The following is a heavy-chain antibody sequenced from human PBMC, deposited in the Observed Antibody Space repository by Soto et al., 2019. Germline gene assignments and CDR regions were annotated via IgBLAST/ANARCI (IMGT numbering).Heavy chain of an antibody. D-gene: IGHD6-19*01. CDR2: ISYDGSNK. V-gene: IGHV3-30-3*01. CDR1: GFTFSSYA. Sequence: PGGSLRLSCAASGFTFSSYAMHWVRQAPGKGLEWVAVISYDGSNKYYADSVKGRFTISRDNSKNTLYLQMNSLRAEDTAVYYCARDNVAGTENYYYYGMDVWGQGTTVTVS. J-gene: IGHJ6*02. CDR3: ARDNVAGTENYYYYGMDV.